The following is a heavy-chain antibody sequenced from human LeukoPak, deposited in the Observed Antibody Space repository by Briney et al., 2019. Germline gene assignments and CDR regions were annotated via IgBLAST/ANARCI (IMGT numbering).Heavy chain of an antibody. D-gene: IGHD6-6*01. Sequence: GGSLRLSCVASGFAVTSNYITWIRQASGRGLEWVSVIYSGGATYYADSVKGRFTMSRDIPNNTVYLQMNSLSVEDTAVYYCARGRSSFDHWGQGTLVTVSS. CDR3: ARGRSSFDH. CDR1: GFAVTSNY. CDR2: IYSGGAT. V-gene: IGHV3-53*01. J-gene: IGHJ4*02.